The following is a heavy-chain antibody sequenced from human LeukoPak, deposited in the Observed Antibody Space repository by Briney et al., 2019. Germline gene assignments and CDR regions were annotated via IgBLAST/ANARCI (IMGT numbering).Heavy chain of an antibody. J-gene: IGHJ4*02. CDR3: ARQSRVGSSWYIIDY. Sequence: PGGSLRLSCAASGFTFSSYAMSWVRQAPGEGLEWVSGISGSGGSTYYADSVKGRFTISRDNSKNTLYLQMNSLRAEDTAIYYCARQSRVGSSWYIIDYWGQGTLVTVSS. V-gene: IGHV3-23*01. CDR2: ISGSGGST. CDR1: GFTFSSYA. D-gene: IGHD6-13*01.